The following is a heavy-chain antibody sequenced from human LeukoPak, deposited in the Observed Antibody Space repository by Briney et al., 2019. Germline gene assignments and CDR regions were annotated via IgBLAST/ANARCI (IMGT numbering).Heavy chain of an antibody. J-gene: IGHJ4*02. CDR1: GGSFSGYY. D-gene: IGHD2/OR15-2a*01. CDR3: ARQSNEYFYFDY. Sequence: PSETLSLTCAVYGGSFSGYYWSWIRQPPGKGLEWIGEINHSGSTNYNPSLKSRVTISIDTSKNHFSLKLSYVTAADTAVYYCARQSNEYFYFDYWGQGSLVTVSS. V-gene: IGHV4-34*01. CDR2: INHSGST.